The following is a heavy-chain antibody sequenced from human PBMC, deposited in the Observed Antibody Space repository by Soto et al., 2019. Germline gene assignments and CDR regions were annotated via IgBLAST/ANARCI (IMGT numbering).Heavy chain of an antibody. Sequence: PGESLKISCKGSGYSFTSYWIGWVRQMPGKGLEWMGIIYPGDSDTRYSPSFQGQVTISADKSISTAYLQWSSLKASDTAMYYCASRQRGYSGYDKPFQHWGQGTLVTVSS. CDR2: IYPGDSDT. CDR1: GYSFTSYW. V-gene: IGHV5-51*01. D-gene: IGHD5-12*01. CDR3: ASRQRGYSGYDKPFQH. J-gene: IGHJ1*01.